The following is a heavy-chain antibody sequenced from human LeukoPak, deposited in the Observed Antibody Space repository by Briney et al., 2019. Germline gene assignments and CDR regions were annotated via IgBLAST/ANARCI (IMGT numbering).Heavy chain of an antibody. J-gene: IGHJ4*02. CDR1: GFTFTGDY. Sequence: PGGSLRLSCVASGFTFTGDYMTWIRQAPGKGLDWISYISTSSDTIYYADSVKGRFTISRDNAKNSLYLQMNSLRVEDTAVYYCERDRRSAHSAYDWGQLDYWGQGTLVTVSS. CDR3: ERDRRSAHSAYDWGQLDY. V-gene: IGHV3-11*01. D-gene: IGHD5-12*01. CDR2: ISTSSDTI.